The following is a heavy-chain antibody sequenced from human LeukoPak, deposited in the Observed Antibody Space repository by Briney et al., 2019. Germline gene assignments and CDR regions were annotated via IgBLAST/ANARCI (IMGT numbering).Heavy chain of an antibody. CDR3: ARAPRWYDWFFDL. V-gene: IGHV3-74*01. CDR1: GFTFSSYW. CDR2: INSDGSST. D-gene: IGHD4-23*01. J-gene: IGHJ2*01. Sequence: PGGSLRLSCAASGFTFSSYWMHWVRQAPGKGLVWVSRINSDGSSTSYADSVKGRFTISRDNAKNTLYLQMNSLRGEDTAVYYCARAPRWYDWFFDLWGRGTLVTVSS.